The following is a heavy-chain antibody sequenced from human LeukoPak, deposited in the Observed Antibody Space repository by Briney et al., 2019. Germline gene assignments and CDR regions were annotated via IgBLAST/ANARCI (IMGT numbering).Heavy chain of an antibody. D-gene: IGHD3-3*01. J-gene: IGHJ1*01. CDR2: IYSGGTT. V-gene: IGHV3-53*01. CDR1: GFTVSSKY. Sequence: PGGSLSLSCAASGFTVSSKYMSWGRRAPGQALEWVSVIYSGGTTYYADSVKGRFTISRDNSKNTLYLQMNSLRAEDTAVYYCARTFWSGYYSLQHWDQGTLVTVSS. CDR3: ARTFWSGYYSLQH.